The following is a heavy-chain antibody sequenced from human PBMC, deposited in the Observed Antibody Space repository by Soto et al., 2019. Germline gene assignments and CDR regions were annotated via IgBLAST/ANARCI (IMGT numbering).Heavy chain of an antibody. CDR2: ISGSGGST. V-gene: IGHV3-23*01. J-gene: IGHJ6*03. CDR3: AKISSFKTTVTTSSPHYMDV. D-gene: IGHD4-17*01. Sequence: GGSLRLSCAASGFTFSSYAMSWVRQAPGKGLEWVSAISGSGGSTYYADSVKGRFTISRDNSKNTLYLQMNSLRAEDTAVYYCAKISSFKTTVTTSSPHYMDVWGKGTTVTVSS. CDR1: GFTFSSYA.